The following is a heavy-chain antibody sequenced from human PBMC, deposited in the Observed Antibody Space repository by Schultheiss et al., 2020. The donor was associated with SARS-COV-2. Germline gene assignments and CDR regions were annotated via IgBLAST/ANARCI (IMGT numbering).Heavy chain of an antibody. Sequence: GGSLRLSCAASGFTFSSYGMHWVRQAPGKGLEWVAVIWYDGSNKYYADSVKGRFTISRDNSKNTLYLQMNSLRAEDTAVYYCARDRVAYGDYGEYYYGMDVWGQGTTVTVSS. J-gene: IGHJ6*02. D-gene: IGHD4-17*01. CDR2: IWYDGSNK. CDR3: ARDRVAYGDYGEYYYGMDV. CDR1: GFTFSSYG. V-gene: IGHV3-33*01.